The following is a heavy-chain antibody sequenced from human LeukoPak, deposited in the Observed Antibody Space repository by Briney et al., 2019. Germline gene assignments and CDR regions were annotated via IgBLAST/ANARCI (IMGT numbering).Heavy chain of an antibody. CDR1: GYTFTSYG. CDR2: INAYNGNT. D-gene: IGHD1-1*01. J-gene: IGHJ4*02. V-gene: IGHV1-18*01. CDR3: ARRQGTTLSFDY. Sequence: ASVKVSCKASGYTFTSYGFSWVRQAPGQGLEWMGWINAYNGNTNYAQKLQGRVTVTTDTSTSTAYMELRSLRFDDTAVYYCARRQGTTLSFDYWGQGTLVTVSS.